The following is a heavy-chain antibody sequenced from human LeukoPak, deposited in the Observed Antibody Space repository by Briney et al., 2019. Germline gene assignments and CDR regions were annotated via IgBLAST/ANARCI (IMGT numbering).Heavy chain of an antibody. CDR2: IYYSGST. CDR1: GGSISSSSYY. CDR3: ARHTPVYGSGSYYNWFDP. J-gene: IGHJ5*02. D-gene: IGHD3-10*01. V-gene: IGHV4-39*01. Sequence: SETLSLTCTVSGGSISSSSYYWGWIRQPPGKGLEWIGSIYYSGSTYYNPSLKSRVTISVDTSKNQFSLKLSSVTAADTAVYYCARHTPVYGSGSYYNWFDPWGQGTLVTVSS.